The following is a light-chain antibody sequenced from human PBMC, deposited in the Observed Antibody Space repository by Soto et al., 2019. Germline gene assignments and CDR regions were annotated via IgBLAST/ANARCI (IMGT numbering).Light chain of an antibody. Sequence: EIELTQSPSTLSLSPGERATLSCRASRSVSTHLVWYQKKPGQAPRLLMLNASTRSNGIPPRFRGSGSGTDFTLLISSLRPPDFAAYYCRQRCNWHLTFGGGTKVEI. J-gene: IGKJ4*01. CDR2: NAS. CDR1: RSVSTH. CDR3: RQRCNWHLT. V-gene: IGKV3-11*01.